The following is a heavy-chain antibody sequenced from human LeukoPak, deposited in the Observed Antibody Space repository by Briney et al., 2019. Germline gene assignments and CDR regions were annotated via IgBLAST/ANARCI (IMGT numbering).Heavy chain of an antibody. Sequence: GESLNISCKGSGYSFTSYWISWVRQMPRKGLEWMGRIDPSDSYTNYSPSFQGHVTISADKSISTAYLQWSSLKASDTAMYYCARQTQLWLPHYFDYWGQGTLVTVSS. D-gene: IGHD5-18*01. J-gene: IGHJ4*02. CDR1: GYSFTSYW. V-gene: IGHV5-10-1*01. CDR2: IDPSDSYT. CDR3: ARQTQLWLPHYFDY.